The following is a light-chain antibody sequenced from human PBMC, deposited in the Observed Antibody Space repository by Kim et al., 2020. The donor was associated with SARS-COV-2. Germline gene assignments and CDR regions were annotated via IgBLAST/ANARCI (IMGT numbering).Light chain of an antibody. CDR2: SNN. CDR1: SSNIDINT. CDR3: AAWHDSLNGWV. J-gene: IGLJ3*02. V-gene: IGLV1-44*01. Sequence: QSVLTQPPSASGTPGQRVTISCSGSSSNIDINTVNWYQQLPGTAPKLLIYSNNQWPSGVPDRFSGSKSGTSASLAISGLQSDDEADYYCAAWHDSLNGWVFGGGTQLTVL.